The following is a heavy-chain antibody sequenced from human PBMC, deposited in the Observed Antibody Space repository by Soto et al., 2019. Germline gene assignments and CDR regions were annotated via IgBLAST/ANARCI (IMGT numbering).Heavy chain of an antibody. Sequence: QVQLQQWGAGLLKPSETLSLTCAVYGGSFSGYYWSWFRQPPGKGLEWIGEINHSGSTNYNPSLKSRVTLAVDPSKNLLSQKLSPVNAADTAVYYWARRGRWYGYDAFDIWGQGTMVTVSS. CDR1: GGSFSGYY. CDR2: INHSGST. J-gene: IGHJ3*02. V-gene: IGHV4-34*01. CDR3: ARRGRWYGYDAFDI. D-gene: IGHD6-13*01.